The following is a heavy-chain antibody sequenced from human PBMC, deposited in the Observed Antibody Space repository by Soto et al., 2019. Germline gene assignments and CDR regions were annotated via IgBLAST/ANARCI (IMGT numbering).Heavy chain of an antibody. V-gene: IGHV4-39*01. CDR3: ARIAVAGTGIFDY. CDR2: IYYSGST. CDR1: GGSISSSSYY. Sequence: SETLSLTCTVSGGSISSSSYYWGWIRQPPGKGLEWIGSIYYSGSTYYNPSLKSRVTISVDQSKNQFSLKLSAGTAADTAVYYCARIAVAGTGIFDYWGQGTLVTVSS. J-gene: IGHJ4*02. D-gene: IGHD6-19*01.